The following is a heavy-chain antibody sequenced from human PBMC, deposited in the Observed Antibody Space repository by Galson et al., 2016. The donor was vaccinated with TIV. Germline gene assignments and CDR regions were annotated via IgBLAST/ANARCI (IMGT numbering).Heavy chain of an antibody. CDR3: ARDRSGYTYGYESAYFDL. Sequence: SLRLSCAASGFRFNSFGSYGMNWVRQAPGKGLEWVSGISGGGDATYYGNSVKGRFTISRDNSRDTLYLYMNSLRAEDTAIYYCARDRSGYTYGYESAYFDLWGRGTLVVVSS. CDR2: ISGGGDAT. J-gene: IGHJ2*01. CDR1: GFRFNSFGSYG. V-gene: IGHV3-23*01. D-gene: IGHD5-18*01.